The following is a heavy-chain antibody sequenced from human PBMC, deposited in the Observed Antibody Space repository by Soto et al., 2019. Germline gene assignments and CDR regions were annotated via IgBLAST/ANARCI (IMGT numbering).Heavy chain of an antibody. CDR2: IYYSGST. D-gene: IGHD6-13*01. J-gene: IGHJ5*02. CDR1: GGSISSGDYY. CDR3: ARGLGWSPYSSSWYYVWFDP. Sequence: PSETLSLTCTVSGGSISSGDYYWSWIRQPPGKGLEWIGYIYYSGSTYYNPSLKSRVTISVDTSKNQFSLKLSSVTAADTAVYYCARGLGWSPYSSSWYYVWFDPWGQGTLVTVSS. V-gene: IGHV4-30-4*01.